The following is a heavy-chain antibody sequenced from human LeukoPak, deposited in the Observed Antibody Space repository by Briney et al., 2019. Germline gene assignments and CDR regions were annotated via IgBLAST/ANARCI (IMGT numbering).Heavy chain of an antibody. CDR3: ARDSYISGSDY. CDR2: ITNGGNSGYTI. V-gene: IGHV3-11*01. J-gene: IGHJ4*02. D-gene: IGHD6-19*01. CDR1: GFTFNAYH. Sequence: GGSLRLSCAASGFTFNAYHMSWIRQAPGKGLEWISSITNGGNSGYTIYYADSVKGRFTISRDNAKNSLYLQMNNLRPEDTAVYFCARDSYISGSDYWGQGTLVTDSS.